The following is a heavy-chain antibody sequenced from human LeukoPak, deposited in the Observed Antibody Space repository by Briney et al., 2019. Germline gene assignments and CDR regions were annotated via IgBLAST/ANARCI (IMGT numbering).Heavy chain of an antibody. D-gene: IGHD4-17*01. J-gene: IGHJ4*02. Sequence: GGSLRLSCAASGFTFDDYAMHWVRQAPGKGLEWVSGISWDSGSIGYADSVKGRFTISRDNAKNSLYLQMNSLRAEDTALYYCAKDINLFATGDYGPGGYFDYWGQGTLVTVSS. CDR2: ISWDSGSI. CDR3: AKDINLFATGDYGPGGYFDY. CDR1: GFTFDDYA. V-gene: IGHV3-9*01.